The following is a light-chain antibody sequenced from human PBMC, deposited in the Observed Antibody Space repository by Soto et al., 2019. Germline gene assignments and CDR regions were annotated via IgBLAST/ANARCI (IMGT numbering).Light chain of an antibody. Sequence: QSVLTQPASVSGSPGQSITISCTGTSSDVGGYNYVSWYQQHPGKAPKLMIYDVSNRPSGVSNRFSGSKSGNTASLTISRLQAEDEADYYCSSYTSSSTPYVFGTGTKVTVL. CDR1: SSDVGGYNY. J-gene: IGLJ1*01. CDR2: DVS. V-gene: IGLV2-14*01. CDR3: SSYTSSSTPYV.